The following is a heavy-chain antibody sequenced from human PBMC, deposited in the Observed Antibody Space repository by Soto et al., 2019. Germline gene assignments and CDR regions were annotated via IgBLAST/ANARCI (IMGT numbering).Heavy chain of an antibody. CDR1: VFTFSSYG. CDR3: AKSYQGFGYFHLVFDY. D-gene: IGHD3-22*01. CDR2: ISYDGSNK. Sequence: VGSLRLSCASSVFTFSSYGMHCVRHSPGKWLEWVAVISYDGSNKYYADSVKGRFTISRDNYKNTLYLQMKSLRAEDTAVYYCAKSYQGFGYFHLVFDYWGQGTLVTVS. J-gene: IGHJ4*02. V-gene: IGHV3-30*18.